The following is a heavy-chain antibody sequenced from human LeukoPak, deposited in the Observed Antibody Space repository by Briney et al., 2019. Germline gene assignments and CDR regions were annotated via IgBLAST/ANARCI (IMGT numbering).Heavy chain of an antibody. D-gene: IGHD4-17*01. CDR2: IYYSGST. CDR1: GGSISSYY. CDR3: ARGYGSMDV. V-gene: IGHV4-59*01. J-gene: IGHJ6*02. Sequence: PSETLSLTCTVSGGSISSYYWSWIRQSPGKGLEWIGYIYYSGSTTYNPSLKSRATISVDTSKNQFSLKLNSVTAADTAVYYCARGYGSMDVWGQGTTVTVSS.